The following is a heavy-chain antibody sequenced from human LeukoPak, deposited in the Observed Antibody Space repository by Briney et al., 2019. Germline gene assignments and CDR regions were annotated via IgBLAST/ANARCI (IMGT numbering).Heavy chain of an antibody. CDR1: GGSISSYY. D-gene: IGHD3-10*01. CDR3: ARVSVRGVKVYWFDP. Sequence: SETLSLTCTVSGGSISSYYWSWIRQPPGKGLEWIGYIYYSGSTYYNPSLKSRVTISVDTSKNQFSLKLSSVTAADTAVYYCARVSVRGVKVYWFDPWGQGTLVTVSS. V-gene: IGHV4-59*01. J-gene: IGHJ5*02. CDR2: IYYSGST.